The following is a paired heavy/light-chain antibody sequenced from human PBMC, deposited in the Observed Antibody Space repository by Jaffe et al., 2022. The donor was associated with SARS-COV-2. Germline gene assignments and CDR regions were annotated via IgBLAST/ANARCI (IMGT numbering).Light chain of an antibody. V-gene: IGLV1-47*01. CDR2: RSG. CDR1: SSNIGSNS. Sequence: QSVLTQPPSASGTPGQRVTISCSGSSSNIGSNSVSWYQQLPGTAPKLLIYRSGQRPSGVPDRVSGSKSGTSASLAISGLRSEDEADYYCAAWDDSLSAYVFGTATKVTVL. J-gene: IGLJ1*01. CDR3: AAWDDSLSAYV.
Heavy chain of an antibody. CDR2: INGDGSST. D-gene: IGHD1-7*01. CDR3: ARPVEPALRNSVDV. V-gene: IGHV3-74*01. J-gene: IGHJ6*02. Sequence: EVQLVESGGGLVQPGGSLRLSCAASGFTFSSYWMHWVRQVPGEGLVWVSRINGDGSSTNYADSVKGRFAISRDNAKNTLYLQMSSLRADDTAVYYCARPVEPALRNSVDVWGQGITVTVSS. CDR1: GFTFSSYW.